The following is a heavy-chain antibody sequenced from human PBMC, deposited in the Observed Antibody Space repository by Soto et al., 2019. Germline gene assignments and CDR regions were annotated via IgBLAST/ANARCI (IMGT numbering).Heavy chain of an antibody. J-gene: IGHJ6*02. CDR2: IIPIFGTA. CDR3: ARSAYCGGDCYSSAYYYGMDV. Sequence: SVKVSCKASGGTFSSYAISWVRQAPGQGLEWMGGIIPIFGTANYAQKFQGRVTITADKSTSTAYMELSSLRSEDTAVYYCARSAYCGGDCYSSAYYYGMDVWGQGTTVTVSS. D-gene: IGHD2-21*02. CDR1: GGTFSSYA. V-gene: IGHV1-69*06.